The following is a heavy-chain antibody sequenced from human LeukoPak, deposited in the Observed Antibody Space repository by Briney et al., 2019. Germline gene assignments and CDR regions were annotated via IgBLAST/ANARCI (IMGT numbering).Heavy chain of an antibody. V-gene: IGHV4-59*08. CDR1: GGSISSYY. CDR2: IYYSGST. J-gene: IGHJ4*02. CDR3: ARHHDTANYCYYFDY. Sequence: SETLSLTCTVSGGSISSYYWSWIRQPPGKGLEWIGYIYYSGSTNYNPSLKSRVTISVDTSKNQFSLKLSSVTAADTAVYYCARHHDTANYCYYFDYWGQGTLVTVSS. D-gene: IGHD5-18*01.